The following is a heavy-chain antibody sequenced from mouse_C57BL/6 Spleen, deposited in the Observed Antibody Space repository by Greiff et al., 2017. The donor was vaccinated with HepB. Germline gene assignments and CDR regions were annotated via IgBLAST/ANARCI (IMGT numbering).Heavy chain of an antibody. V-gene: IGHV5-17*01. J-gene: IGHJ2*01. D-gene: IGHD3-3*01. CDR1: GFTFSDYG. CDR2: ISSGSSTI. Sequence: EVHLVESGGGLVKPGGSLKLSCAASGFTFSDYGMHWVRQAPEKGLEWVAYISSGSSTIYYADTVKGRFTISRDNAKNTLFLQMTSLRSEDTAMYYCARGQRKNFDYWGQGTTLTVSS. CDR3: ARGQRKNFDY.